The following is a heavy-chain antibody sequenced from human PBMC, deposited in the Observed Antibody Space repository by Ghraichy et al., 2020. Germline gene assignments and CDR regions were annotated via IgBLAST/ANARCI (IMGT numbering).Heavy chain of an antibody. CDR3: ARDLMGGSSVDY. CDR1: GYTFTNSY. Sequence: ASVKVSCKASGYTFTNSYMHWVRQAPGQGLEWMGIISPSGGSASYAQKFQGRVTMTRDTSTSTVYMELSSLTSEDTAMYYCARDLMGGSSVDYWGQGTLVTVSS. D-gene: IGHD3-16*01. CDR2: ISPSGGSA. J-gene: IGHJ4*02. V-gene: IGHV1-46*03.